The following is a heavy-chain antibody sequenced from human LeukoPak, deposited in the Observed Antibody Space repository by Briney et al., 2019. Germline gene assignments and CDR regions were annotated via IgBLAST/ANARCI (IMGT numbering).Heavy chain of an antibody. CDR2: INHSGST. Sequence: PSETLSLTCAVYGGSFSGYYWSWIRQPPGKGLEWIGEINHSGSTNYNPSLKSRVTISVDTSKNQFSLKLSSVTAADTAVYYCASRPGFYYDSSGYYYVAAFDIWGQGTMVTVSS. CDR1: GGSFSGYY. CDR3: ASRPGFYYDSSGYYYVAAFDI. J-gene: IGHJ3*02. V-gene: IGHV4-34*01. D-gene: IGHD3-22*01.